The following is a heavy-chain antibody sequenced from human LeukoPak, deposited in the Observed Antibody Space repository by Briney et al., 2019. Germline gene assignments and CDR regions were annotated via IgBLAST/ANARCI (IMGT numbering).Heavy chain of an antibody. CDR3: ARAVGFLEWPPDY. Sequence: SQTLSLTCAISGDSVSSNSATWNWIRQSPSRSLEWLGRTYYRSKWYNDYAVSVKSRITFNPDTSKNQFSLKLSSVTAADTAVYYCARAVGFLEWPPDYWGQGTLVTVSS. CDR1: GDSVSSNSAT. J-gene: IGHJ4*02. CDR2: TYYRSKWYN. V-gene: IGHV6-1*01. D-gene: IGHD3-3*02.